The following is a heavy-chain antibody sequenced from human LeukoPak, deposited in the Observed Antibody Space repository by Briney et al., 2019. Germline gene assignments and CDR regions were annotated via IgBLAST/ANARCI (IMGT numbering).Heavy chain of an antibody. D-gene: IGHD5-24*01. CDR2: NYSGGHT. J-gene: IGHJ6*03. CDR3: ARSTRDGYNHYHYYYMDV. CDR1: VYLYSSNY. Sequence: GGPLSLFCGPSVYLYSSNYVMWLPGAPEEAPEWVSLNYSGGHTYYTASVKGRFTISRDNSNNTLYLHMNSLRPDDTAVYYCARSTRDGYNHYHYYYMDVWGKGTTVTVSS. V-gene: IGHV3-53*01.